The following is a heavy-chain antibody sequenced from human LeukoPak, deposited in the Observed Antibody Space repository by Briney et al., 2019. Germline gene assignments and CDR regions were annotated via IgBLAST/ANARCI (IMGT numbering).Heavy chain of an antibody. D-gene: IGHD3-3*01. CDR2: IFYSGST. J-gene: IGHJ3*02. Sequence: KSSETLSLTCTVSGGSISSYYWSWIRQPPGKGLEWIGYIFYSGSTNYNPSLKSRVTISVDTSKNQFSLKLSSVTAADTAVYYCARSGVDYDFRSGYYLYDAFDIWGQGTMVTVSS. V-gene: IGHV4-59*01. CDR3: ARSGVDYDFRSGYYLYDAFDI. CDR1: GGSISSYY.